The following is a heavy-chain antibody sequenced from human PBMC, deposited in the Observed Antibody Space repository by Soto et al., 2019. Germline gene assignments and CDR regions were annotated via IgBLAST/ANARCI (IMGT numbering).Heavy chain of an antibody. V-gene: IGHV4-59*01. D-gene: IGHD6-19*01. CDR2: VSNSGST. J-gene: IGHJ4*02. CDR3: ARDRGGWYHDFDF. Sequence: SETLSLTCSVSGGSISSYYWSWIRQPPGKGLEWIGYVSNSGSTSYNPSLKSRVTISLDTSKNQVSLWLSSVTAADTAVYYCARDRGGWYHDFDFWGQGTLVTVSS. CDR1: GGSISSYY.